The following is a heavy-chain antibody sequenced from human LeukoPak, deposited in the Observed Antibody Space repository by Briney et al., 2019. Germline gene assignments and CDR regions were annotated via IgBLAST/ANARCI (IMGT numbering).Heavy chain of an antibody. Sequence: ASVKVSCKASGGTFSSYAISWVRQAPGQGLEWMGGIIPIFGTANYAQKFQGRVTITADESTSTAYMELSSLRSEDTAVYYCARGPPSSSWSPTPFFDYWGQGTLVTVSS. D-gene: IGHD6-13*01. V-gene: IGHV1-69*13. J-gene: IGHJ4*02. CDR3: ARGPPSSSWSPTPFFDY. CDR2: IIPIFGTA. CDR1: GGTFSSYA.